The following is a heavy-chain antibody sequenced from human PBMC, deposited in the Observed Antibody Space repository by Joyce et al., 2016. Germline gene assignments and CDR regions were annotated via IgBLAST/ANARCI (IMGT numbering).Heavy chain of an antibody. Sequence: EVQLVESGGDLIRPGGSLRLSCAASGFTVSRNYMTWVRQAPGKGLEWVSVLYSGGDRFYAVAVKGRFTISRVSSTNTLYLQMNNLKVDDTAVYFCARGVLSWGQGTLVTVAS. D-gene: IGHD5/OR15-5a*01. CDR1: GFTVSRNY. CDR2: LYSGGDR. V-gene: IGHV3-53*01. J-gene: IGHJ5*02. CDR3: ARGVLS.